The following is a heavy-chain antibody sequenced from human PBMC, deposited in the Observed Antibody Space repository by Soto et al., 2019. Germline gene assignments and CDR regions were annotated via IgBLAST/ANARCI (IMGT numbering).Heavy chain of an antibody. CDR2: IHYRGNT. CDR1: GGSITSHY. Sequence: PSETLSLTCSVSGGSITSHYWSWIRQPPGKGLEWIGHIHYRGNTNYKSSLKSRVTVSVDTSKNQFSLNLSSVTAADTAVYYCARFDVVAGHFDFWGQGTLVTVSS. V-gene: IGHV4-59*11. J-gene: IGHJ4*02. CDR3: ARFDVVAGHFDF. D-gene: IGHD6-19*01.